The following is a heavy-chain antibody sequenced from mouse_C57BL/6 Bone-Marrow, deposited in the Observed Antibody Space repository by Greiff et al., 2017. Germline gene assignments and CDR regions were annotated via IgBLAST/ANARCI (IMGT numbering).Heavy chain of an antibody. J-gene: IGHJ1*03. CDR1: GFSLTSYG. CDR2: IWSGGST. D-gene: IGHD1-1*01. V-gene: IGHV2-2*01. Sequence: QVQLKESGPGLVQPSQSLSITCTVSGFSLTSYGVHWVRQSPGKGLEWLGVIWSGGSTDYNAAFISRLSISKDNSKSQVFFKMNSLQADDTAIYYCARKRYYGSSYDFDVWGTGTTVTVSS. CDR3: ARKRYYGSSYDFDV.